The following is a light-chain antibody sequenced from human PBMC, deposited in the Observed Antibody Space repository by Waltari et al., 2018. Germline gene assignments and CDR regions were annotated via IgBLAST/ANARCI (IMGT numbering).Light chain of an antibody. CDR1: QNIYRW. V-gene: IGKV1-5*03. Sequence: DTQMTQSPSTLSASVGARVSITCRASQNIYRWLAWYQQKPGKAPNLLIYKASTLETGVPSRFSGSGSGTDFTLTISNLQPDDFATYYCQHYNTFSSTFGQGTKLEIK. J-gene: IGKJ2*01. CDR3: QHYNTFSST. CDR2: KAS.